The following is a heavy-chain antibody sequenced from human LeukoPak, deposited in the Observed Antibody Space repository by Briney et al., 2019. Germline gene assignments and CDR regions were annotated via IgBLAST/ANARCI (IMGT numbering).Heavy chain of an antibody. V-gene: IGHV3-30*18. CDR3: AKEKEDYYDSSGYSPLGY. CDR1: GFTFSSYG. D-gene: IGHD3-22*01. J-gene: IGHJ4*02. Sequence: PGGSLRLSCAASGFTFSSYGMSWVRQAPGKGLEWVAVISYDGSNKYYADSVKGRFTISRDNSKNTLYLQMNSLRAEDTAVYYCAKEKEDYYDSSGYSPLGYWGQGTLVTVSS. CDR2: ISYDGSNK.